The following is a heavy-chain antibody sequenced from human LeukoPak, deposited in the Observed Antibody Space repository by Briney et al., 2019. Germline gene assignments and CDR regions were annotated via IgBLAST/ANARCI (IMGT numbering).Heavy chain of an antibody. CDR3: AAGEVGQLFDY. CDR2: FDLEDGET. J-gene: IGHJ4*02. CDR1: GYTLNELS. Sequence: ASVKVSCKVSGYTLNELSMHWVRQAPGKGLEWMGGFDLEDGETIYVQKFQGRVTMTEDTSTDTAYMELSSLRSDDTAVYFCAAGEVGQLFDYWGQGTLVTVSS. V-gene: IGHV1-24*01. D-gene: IGHD5-24*01.